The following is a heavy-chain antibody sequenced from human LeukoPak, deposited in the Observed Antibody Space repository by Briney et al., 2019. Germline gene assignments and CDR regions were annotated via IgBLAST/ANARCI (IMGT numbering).Heavy chain of an antibody. J-gene: IGHJ4*02. V-gene: IGHV3-30*04. CDR1: GFTFSSYA. Sequence: RPGGSLRLSCAASGFTFSSYAMHWVRQAPGKGLEWVAVISYDGSNKYYADSVTGRFTISRNNSKNPLYLQMNSLRAEDTAVYYCARDLSGIATYYFDYWGQGTLVTVSS. CDR3: ARDLSGIATYYFDY. D-gene: IGHD6-13*01. CDR2: ISYDGSNK.